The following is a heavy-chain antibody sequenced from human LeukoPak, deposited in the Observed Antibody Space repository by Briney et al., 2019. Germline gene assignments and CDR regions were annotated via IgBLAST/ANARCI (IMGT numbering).Heavy chain of an antibody. CDR2: ITGSSSSI. Sequence: GGSLRLSCAASGFTFSSYNMNWVRQAPGKGLEWVSSITGSSSSIYYADSVKGRFTISRDNAKNSLYLQMNSLRAEDTAVYYCARDHPYCSSINCYFDYWGQGTLVTVSS. D-gene: IGHD2-2*01. J-gene: IGHJ4*02. CDR1: GFTFSSYN. CDR3: ARDHPYCSSINCYFDY. V-gene: IGHV3-21*01.